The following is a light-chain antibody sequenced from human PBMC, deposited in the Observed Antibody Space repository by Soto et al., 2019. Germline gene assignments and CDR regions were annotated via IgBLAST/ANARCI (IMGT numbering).Light chain of an antibody. CDR2: GNS. CDR1: SSNIGAGYD. V-gene: IGLV1-40*01. Sequence: QAVVTQPPSVSGAPGQRVTISCTGSSSNIGAGYDVHWYQQLPGTAPKLLIYGNSNRPSGVPDRFSGSKSGTSASLAITGLQAEDEAEYYCQSYDSSLSAHVVFGGGTKVTVL. CDR3: QSYDSSLSAHVV. J-gene: IGLJ2*01.